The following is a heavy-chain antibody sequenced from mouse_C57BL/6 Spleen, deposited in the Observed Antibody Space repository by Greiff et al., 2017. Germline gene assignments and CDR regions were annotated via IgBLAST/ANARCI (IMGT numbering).Heavy chain of an antibody. Sequence: VQLQQPGAELVRPGSSVKLSCKASGYTFTSYWMDWVKQRPGQGLEWIGNIYPSDSDTHYNQKFKDKATLTVDKSSSTAYMQLSSLTSEDSAVYCCTRLNATVGYDIDYWGQGTTLTVSS. CDR2: IYPSDSDT. J-gene: IGHJ2*01. V-gene: IGHV1-61*01. CDR1: GYTFTSYW. D-gene: IGHD1-1*01. CDR3: TRLNATVGYDIDY.